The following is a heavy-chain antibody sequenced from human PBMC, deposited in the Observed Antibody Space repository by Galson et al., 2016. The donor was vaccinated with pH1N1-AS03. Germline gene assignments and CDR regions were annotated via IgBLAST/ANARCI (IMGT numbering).Heavy chain of an antibody. CDR3: ARMRDYGDLRDAFDI. Sequence: PALVKPTQSLTLTCTFSGFSLSTSGMCVSWIRQPPGKALEWLARIDWDDAKYYSTYLKTRLTISKDTSKTQVVLTMTNMDPADTATYYCARMRDYGDLRDAFDIWGQGTMVTVSS. J-gene: IGHJ3*02. CDR1: GFSLSTSGMC. V-gene: IGHV2-70*11. D-gene: IGHD4-17*01. CDR2: IDWDDAK.